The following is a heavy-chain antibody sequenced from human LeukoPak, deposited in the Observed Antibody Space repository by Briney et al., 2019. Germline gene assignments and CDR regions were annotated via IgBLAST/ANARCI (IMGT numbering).Heavy chain of an antibody. CDR2: INSDGTTT. V-gene: IGHV3-74*01. Sequence: GGSLRLSCASSAFNFTAYWMHWVRQDPRQGLLWVARINSDGTTTNYADSVKGRFTISRGNAKNTLFLQMNSLRAEDTAVYFCAVSNGGYGPWGQGALVTVSS. CDR1: AFNFTAYW. J-gene: IGHJ5*02. CDR3: AVSNGGYGP. D-gene: IGHD5-12*01.